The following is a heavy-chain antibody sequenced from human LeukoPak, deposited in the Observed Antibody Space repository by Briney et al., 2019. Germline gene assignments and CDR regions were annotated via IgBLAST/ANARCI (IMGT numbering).Heavy chain of an antibody. CDR3: ARHVEEVTIPSGLGY. Sequence: GESLKISCQASGYKITSHWIAWVRQMPGKSPEWMGIIYPGDSDTRYSPSFQGQVVISVDKSSNTAYLQWSSLKASDTAIYYCARHVEEVTIPSGLGYWGQGTLVTVSS. CDR1: GYKITSHW. V-gene: IGHV5-51*01. CDR2: IYPGDSDT. J-gene: IGHJ4*02. D-gene: IGHD5-18*01.